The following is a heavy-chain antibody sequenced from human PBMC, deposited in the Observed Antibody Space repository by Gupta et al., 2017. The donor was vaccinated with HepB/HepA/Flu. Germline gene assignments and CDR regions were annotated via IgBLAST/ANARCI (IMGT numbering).Heavy chain of an antibody. CDR3: ARSSSGYIFDY. J-gene: IGHJ4*02. V-gene: IGHV3-30-3*01. CDR1: GFTSSSYA. CDR2: ISYDGSNK. Sequence: QVQLVESGGGVVQPGRSLRLSCAASGFTSSSYAMHWVRQAPGKGLEWVAVISYDGSNKYYADSVKGRFTISRDNSKNTLYLQMNSLRAEDTAVYYCARSSSGYIFDYWGQGTLVTVSS. D-gene: IGHD3-22*01.